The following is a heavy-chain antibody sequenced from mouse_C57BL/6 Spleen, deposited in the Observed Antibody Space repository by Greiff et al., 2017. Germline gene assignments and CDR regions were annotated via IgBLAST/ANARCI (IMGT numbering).Heavy chain of an antibody. CDR3: ARDGTGTSFDY. CDR2: ISYDGSN. D-gene: IGHD4-1*01. Sequence: VQLKESGPGLVKPSQSLSLTCSVTGYSITSGYYWNWIRQFPGNKLEWMGYISYDGSNNYNPSLKNRISITRDTSKNQFFLKLNSVTPEDTATYYCARDGTGTSFDYWGQGTTLTVSS. J-gene: IGHJ2*01. V-gene: IGHV3-6*01. CDR1: GYSITSGYY.